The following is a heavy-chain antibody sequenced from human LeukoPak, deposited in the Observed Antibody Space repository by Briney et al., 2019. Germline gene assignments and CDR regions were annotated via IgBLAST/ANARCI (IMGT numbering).Heavy chain of an antibody. D-gene: IGHD2-2*01. CDR1: GYTFTSYG. CDR2: ISAYNGNT. J-gene: IGHJ4*02. V-gene: IGHV1-18*01. Sequence: ASVKVSRKASGYTFTSYGISWVRQAPGQGLEWMGWISAYNGNTNYAQELQGRVTMTTDTSTSTAYMELRSLRSDDTAVYYCARTTTHIDIVVVPAAINDYWGQGTLVTVSS. CDR3: ARTTTHIDIVVVPAAINDY.